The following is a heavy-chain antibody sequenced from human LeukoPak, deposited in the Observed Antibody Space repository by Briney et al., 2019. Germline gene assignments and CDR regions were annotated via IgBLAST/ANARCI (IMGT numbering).Heavy chain of an antibody. CDR2: IYARDSDT. Sequence: GESLKISCKGSGYSFTGHWIGWVRQMPGKGLEWMGIIYARDSDTKYNPSFQGQVTMSVDKSISTAYLQLSSLKASDTAAYYCARHAAYRRWNFFDYWGQGTLLTVTS. J-gene: IGHJ4*02. CDR3: ARHAAYRRWNFFDY. CDR1: GYSFTGHW. V-gene: IGHV5-51*01. D-gene: IGHD3-16*01.